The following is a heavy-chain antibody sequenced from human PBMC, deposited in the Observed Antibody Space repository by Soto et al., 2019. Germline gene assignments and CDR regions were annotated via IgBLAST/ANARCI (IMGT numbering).Heavy chain of an antibody. CDR2: ISYDGSNK. D-gene: IGHD6-6*01. Sequence: PGGSLRLSCAASGFTFSSHGMHWVRQAPGKGLEWVAVISYDGSNKYYADSVKGRFTISRDNSKNTLYLQMNSLRAEDTAVYYCAKDLSSSDAFDIWGQGTMVTVSS. CDR1: GFTFSSHG. CDR3: AKDLSSSDAFDI. J-gene: IGHJ3*02. V-gene: IGHV3-30*18.